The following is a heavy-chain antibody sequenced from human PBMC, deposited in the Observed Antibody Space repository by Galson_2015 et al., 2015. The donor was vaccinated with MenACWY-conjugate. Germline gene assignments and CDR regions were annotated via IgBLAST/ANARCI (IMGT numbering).Heavy chain of an antibody. CDR3: AVYCSSTRCYGASGGY. Sequence: SLRLSCAASGFTFSSYWMHWVRQAPGKGLVWVSLINSDGSSTSYADSVKGRFTISRDNAKNTLYLQMNSLRVEDTAVYYCAVYCSSTRCYGASGGYWGQGTLVTVSS. V-gene: IGHV3-74*01. CDR1: GFTFSSYW. D-gene: IGHD2-2*01. CDR2: INSDGSST. J-gene: IGHJ4*02.